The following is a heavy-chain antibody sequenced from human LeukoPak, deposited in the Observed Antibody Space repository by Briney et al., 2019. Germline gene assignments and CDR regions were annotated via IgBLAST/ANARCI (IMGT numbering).Heavy chain of an antibody. D-gene: IGHD1-26*01. J-gene: IGHJ4*01. CDR3: ARVVGSYCFDY. CDR2: IYYSGST. CDR1: GGSISSYY. Sequence: SETLSLTCTVSGGSISSYYWSWIRQPPGKGLEWIGYIYYSGSTNYNPPLKSRVTISVDTSENQFSLKLSSVTAADTAVYYCARVVGSYCFDYWGHGTLVTVSS. V-gene: IGHV4-59*01.